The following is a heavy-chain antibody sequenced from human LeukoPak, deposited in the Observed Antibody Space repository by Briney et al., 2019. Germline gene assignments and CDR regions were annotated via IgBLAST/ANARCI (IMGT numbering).Heavy chain of an antibody. Sequence: GSLRLSCAASGFTFSSYDMHWVRQASGKGLEWVAVISDDRSNKYYADSVKGRFTISRDNSKNTLYLQMNSLRAEDTAVYYCAKPYYDFWSGYYQTFDYWGQGTLVTVSS. CDR3: AKPYYDFWSGYYQTFDY. V-gene: IGHV3-30*18. D-gene: IGHD3-3*01. J-gene: IGHJ4*02. CDR1: GFTFSSYD. CDR2: ISDDRSNK.